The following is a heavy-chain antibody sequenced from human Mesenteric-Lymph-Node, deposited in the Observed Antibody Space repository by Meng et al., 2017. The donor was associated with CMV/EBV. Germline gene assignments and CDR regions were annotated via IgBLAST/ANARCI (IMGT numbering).Heavy chain of an antibody. D-gene: IGHD2/OR15-2a*01. CDR1: GYTFTDFY. J-gene: IGHJ5*02. CDR3: ARDNVNPEGFDP. CDR2: INPNSGVS. V-gene: IGHV1-2*06. Sequence: QVQLVQSRAEVGKPGASVMVSCKASGYTFTDFYIHWVRQDPGQGLEWMGRINPNSGVSNSAQNFQGRVTMTRDTSISTAYMELGRLTSDDTAVYYCARDNVNPEGFDPWGQGTLVTVSS.